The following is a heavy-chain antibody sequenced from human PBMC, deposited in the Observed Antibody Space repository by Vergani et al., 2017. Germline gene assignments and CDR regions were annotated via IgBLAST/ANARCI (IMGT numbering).Heavy chain of an antibody. Sequence: QVQLVQSETEVKRPGASVKVSCKASGYSFINYGISWVRQAPGQGLEWLGWISSYNGDTKFAHTVQGRVTMTTDTSTSTAYMEMGSLRSDDTAVYYCARDRGNSGDYNFDYWGQGTLVTVSS. J-gene: IGHJ4*02. CDR3: ARDRGNSGDYNFDY. V-gene: IGHV1-18*01. D-gene: IGHD1-26*01. CDR2: ISSYNGDT. CDR1: GYSFINYG.